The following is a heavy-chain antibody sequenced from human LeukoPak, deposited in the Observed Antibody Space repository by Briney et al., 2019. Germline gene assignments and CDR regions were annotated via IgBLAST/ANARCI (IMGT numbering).Heavy chain of an antibody. D-gene: IGHD3-22*01. CDR1: GFSVSSNY. J-gene: IGHJ6*02. CDR2: IYSGGST. Sequence: GGSLRLSCAASGFSVSSNYMSWVRQAPGKGLEWVSVIYSGGSTYYADSVKGRFTISRDNSKNTLYLQMNSLRAEDTAVYYCATYYYDSSGYTQGSMDVWGQGTTVTVSS. CDR3: ATYYYDSSGYTQGSMDV. V-gene: IGHV3-53*01.